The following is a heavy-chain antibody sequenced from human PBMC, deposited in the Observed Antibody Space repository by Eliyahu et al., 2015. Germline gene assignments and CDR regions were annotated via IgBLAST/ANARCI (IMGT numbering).Heavy chain of an antibody. D-gene: IGHD1-1*01. CDR3: TKDRGTWNDGGEA. J-gene: IGHJ5*02. CDR1: GFXFRNYA. CDR2: IGPSGVTT. V-gene: IGHV3-23*01. Sequence: EVQLLESGGGLVQPGGSLXLSCXAXGFXFRNYAMSWVRLTPAKALEWVSGIGPSGVTTYYADSVRGRFTISRDNFKNTLFLDTNSLRVEDTAVYFCTKDRGTWNDGGEAWGQGTLVIVSS.